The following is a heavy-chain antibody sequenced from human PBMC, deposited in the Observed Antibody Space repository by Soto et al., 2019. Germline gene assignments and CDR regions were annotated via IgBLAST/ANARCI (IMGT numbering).Heavy chain of an antibody. D-gene: IGHD1-26*01. CDR2: IGAYSGNT. J-gene: IGHJ4*02. CDR1: GYTFTSYN. V-gene: IGHV1-18*04. Sequence: GASVKVSCKASGYTFTSYNINWVRQAPGQGLEWMGWIGAYSGNTNYAQKLQGRVTMTTDTSTSTAYMELRSLRSDDTAVYYCARSHSGSFFHFDYWGQGTLVTVSS. CDR3: ARSHSGSFFHFDY.